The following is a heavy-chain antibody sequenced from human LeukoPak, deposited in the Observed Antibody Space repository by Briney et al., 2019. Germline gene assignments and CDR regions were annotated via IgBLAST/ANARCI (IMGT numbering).Heavy chain of an antibody. Sequence: GESLKISCKGSGYSFTSYWIGWVRQMPGKGLEWMGIIYPGDSDTRYSPSFQGQVTTSADKSISTAYLQWSSLKASDTAMYYCARPGYCSGGSCYRFDYWGQGTLVTVSS. CDR3: ARPGYCSGGSCYRFDY. J-gene: IGHJ4*02. D-gene: IGHD2-15*01. V-gene: IGHV5-51*01. CDR2: IYPGDSDT. CDR1: GYSFTSYW.